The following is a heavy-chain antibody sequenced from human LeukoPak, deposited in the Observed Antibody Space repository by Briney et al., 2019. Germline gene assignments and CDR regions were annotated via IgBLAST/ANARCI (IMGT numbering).Heavy chain of an antibody. Sequence: ASVKVSCKASGYTFTSYYMHWVRQAPGQGLEWMGIINPSGGSTSYAQKFQGRVTMTRDMSTSTVYMELRSLRSDDTAVYYCARERWDCSSTSCYKDAFDIWGQGTMVTVSS. J-gene: IGHJ3*02. D-gene: IGHD2-2*02. V-gene: IGHV1-46*01. CDR3: ARERWDCSSTSCYKDAFDI. CDR2: INPSGGST. CDR1: GYTFTSYY.